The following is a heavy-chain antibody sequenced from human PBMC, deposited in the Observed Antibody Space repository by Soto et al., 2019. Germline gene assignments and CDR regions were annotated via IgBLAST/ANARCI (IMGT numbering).Heavy chain of an antibody. CDR1: GGSFSNDP. J-gene: IGHJ4*02. CDR2: IIPVIGKP. D-gene: IGHD2-21*02. Sequence: QVQLVQSGAEVKKPGSSVKVSCKASGGSFSNDPISWVRQAPGQGLEWMGGIIPVIGKPDYAQKYQGRVTIAADESTSTAYMELTNLVSRDTAMYYCATGEWGLPHFWGQGSLLTVSS. V-gene: IGHV1-69*01. CDR3: ATGEWGLPHF.